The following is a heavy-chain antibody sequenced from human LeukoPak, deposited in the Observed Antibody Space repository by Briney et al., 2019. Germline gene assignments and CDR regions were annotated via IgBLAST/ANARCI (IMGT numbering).Heavy chain of an antibody. J-gene: IGHJ5*02. Sequence: ASVKVSCKXSGGTFSSYAISWVRQSPGQGLEWMGGIIPIFGTANYAQKFQGRVTITTDESTSTAYMELSSLRSEDTAVYYCARDYGGNSGGAFDPWGQGTLVTVSS. D-gene: IGHD4-23*01. CDR1: GGTFSSYA. CDR2: IIPIFGTA. V-gene: IGHV1-69*05. CDR3: ARDYGGNSGGAFDP.